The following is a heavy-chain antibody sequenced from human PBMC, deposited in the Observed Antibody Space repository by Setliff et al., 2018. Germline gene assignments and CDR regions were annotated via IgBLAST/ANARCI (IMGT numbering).Heavy chain of an antibody. J-gene: IGHJ4*02. CDR1: GGTFSSYA. CDR3: ARDSRTYYYESSGPHFDY. Sequence: SVKVSCKASGGTFSSYAIDWVRQAPGQGLEWMGGIIPFFGTVDYTQKFQGRVTITTDESTSTAYMELSSLRSEDTAVYYCARDSRTYYYESSGPHFDYWGQGTLVTVSS. D-gene: IGHD3-22*01. V-gene: IGHV1-69*05. CDR2: IIPFFGTV.